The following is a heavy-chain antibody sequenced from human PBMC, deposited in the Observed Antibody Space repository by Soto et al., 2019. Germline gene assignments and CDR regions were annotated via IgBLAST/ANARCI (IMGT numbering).Heavy chain of an antibody. CDR3: ATAHIKLFAVVLHFDF. V-gene: IGHV6-1*01. Sequence: SQTLSLTCAISGDSVSNNSIAWNWIRQSPSRGLEWLGRKYYRSKWYNDYAVSVKSRIAINPDTSKNQFSLQLNSVTPEDKAVCFCATAHIKLFAVVLHFDFWGEGTLVTVSS. CDR2: KYYRSKWYN. J-gene: IGHJ4*02. CDR1: GDSVSNNSIA. D-gene: IGHD3-3*01.